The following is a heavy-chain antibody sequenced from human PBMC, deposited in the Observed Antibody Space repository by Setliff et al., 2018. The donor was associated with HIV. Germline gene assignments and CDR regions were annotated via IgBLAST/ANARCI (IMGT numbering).Heavy chain of an antibody. Sequence: SETLSLTCTVSGGSISSYYWSWIRQPPGKGLEWIGYIYYSGSTNYNPSLKSRVTISVDTSKNQFSLKLSSVIAADTAVYYCARVPYSSGWYLDYWGQGTLVTVSS. CDR2: IYYSGST. V-gene: IGHV4-59*01. CDR3: ARVPYSSGWYLDY. D-gene: IGHD6-19*01. CDR1: GGSISSYY. J-gene: IGHJ4*02.